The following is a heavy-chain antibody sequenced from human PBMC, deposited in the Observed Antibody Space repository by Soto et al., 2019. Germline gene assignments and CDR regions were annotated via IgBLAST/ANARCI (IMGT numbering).Heavy chain of an antibody. V-gene: IGHV4-39*02. D-gene: IGHD2-8*02. J-gene: IGHJ4*02. Sequence: SETLSLTCTVSGGSISSSNSYWGWIRQPPGKGLEWIGSMYYSGSTYYNASLKSRVTISVDTSKNQFSLKLTSVTAADTAVYYCAREKITGLFDYWSQGTLVTVTP. CDR1: GGSISSSNSY. CDR2: MYYSGST. CDR3: AREKITGLFDY.